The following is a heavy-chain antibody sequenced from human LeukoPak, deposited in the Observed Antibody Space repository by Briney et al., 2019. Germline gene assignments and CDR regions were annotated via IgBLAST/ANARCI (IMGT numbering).Heavy chain of an antibody. J-gene: IGHJ4*02. CDR2: IHPSDGVT. Sequence: ASVKVSCKASGYTFTSHCIHWVRQAPGQGLEWMGLIHPSDGVTTYAQNFQGRVTVTRDTSTSTVYMELSSLRSEDTAVYYCAGDNIGSSGWTGLGYWGQGTLVTVSS. D-gene: IGHD6-19*01. CDR1: GYTFTSHC. V-gene: IGHV1-46*01. CDR3: AGDNIGSSGWTGLGY.